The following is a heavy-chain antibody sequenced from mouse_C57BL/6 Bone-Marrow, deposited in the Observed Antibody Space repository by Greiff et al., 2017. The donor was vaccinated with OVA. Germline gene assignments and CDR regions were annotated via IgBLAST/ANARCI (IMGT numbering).Heavy chain of an antibody. CDR3: ARWRLLRSFYAMDY. J-gene: IGHJ4*01. V-gene: IGHV1-82*01. Sequence: LQESGPELVKPGASVKISCKASGYAFSSSWMNWVKQRPGKGLEWIGRIYPGDGDTNYNGKFKGKATLTADKSSSTAYMQLSSLTSEDSAVYFCARWRLLRSFYAMDYWGQGTSVTVSS. CDR1: GYAFSSSW. CDR2: IYPGDGDT. D-gene: IGHD1-1*01.